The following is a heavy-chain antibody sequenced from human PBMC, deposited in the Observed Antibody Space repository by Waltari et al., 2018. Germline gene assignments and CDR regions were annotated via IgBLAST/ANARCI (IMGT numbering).Heavy chain of an antibody. CDR2: INHSGST. J-gene: IGHJ6*04. V-gene: IGHV4-34*01. CDR1: GGSFSGYY. CDR3: ARQVRWLPYYYYYYGMDV. D-gene: IGHD6-19*01. Sequence: QVQLQQWGAGLLKPSETLSLTCAVYGGSFSGYYWSWIRQPPGKGLEWIGEINHSGSTNYNPSLKSRVTISVATSKNQFSLKLSSVTAADTAVYYCARQVRWLPYYYYYYGMDVWGKGTTVTVSS.